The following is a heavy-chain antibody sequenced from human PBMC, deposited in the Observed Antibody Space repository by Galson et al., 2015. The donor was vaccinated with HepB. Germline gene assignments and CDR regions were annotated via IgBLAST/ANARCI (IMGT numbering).Heavy chain of an antibody. J-gene: IGHJ4*02. CDR3: ARDAVSSGYYYAEGLGY. V-gene: IGHV1-18*01. Sequence: SVKVSCKASGYTFTSYGISWVRQAPGQGLEWMGWISAYNGNTNYAQKLQGRVTMTTDTSTSTAYMELRSLRSDDTAVYYCARDAVSSGYYYAEGLGYWGQGTLVTVSS. D-gene: IGHD3-22*01. CDR2: ISAYNGNT. CDR1: GYTFTSYG.